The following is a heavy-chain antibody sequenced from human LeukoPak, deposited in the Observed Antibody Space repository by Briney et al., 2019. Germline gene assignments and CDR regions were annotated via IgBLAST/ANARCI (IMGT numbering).Heavy chain of an antibody. J-gene: IGHJ4*02. Sequence: SETLSLTCSVSGGSVNSGSYYWTWIRQPPGKGLEWIGYIYYSGNTNYNHSLKSRVTIARDTSKNQFSLNLRSVTAADTAVYYCATWYYYDSRGLHTEVRPFDCWGQGTLVTVSS. CDR1: GGSVNSGSYY. D-gene: IGHD3-22*01. CDR2: IYYSGNT. CDR3: ATWYYYDSRGLHTEVRPFDC. V-gene: IGHV4-61*01.